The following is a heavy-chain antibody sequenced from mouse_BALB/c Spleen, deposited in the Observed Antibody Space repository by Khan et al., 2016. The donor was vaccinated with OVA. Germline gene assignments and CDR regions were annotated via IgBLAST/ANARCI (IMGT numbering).Heavy chain of an antibody. CDR2: IWGDGST. J-gene: IGHJ3*01. CDR3: AIISYGYYWFTY. D-gene: IGHD2-2*01. Sequence: QVQLKESGPGLVAPSQSLSITCTVSGLSLTNYGISWIRQPPGKGLEWLGVIWGDGSTNYHSALITRLSINKDNSKSQVLFKLNSLQTDDTATYYFAIISYGYYWFTYWGQWTLVTVSA. V-gene: IGHV2-3*01. CDR1: GLSLTNYG.